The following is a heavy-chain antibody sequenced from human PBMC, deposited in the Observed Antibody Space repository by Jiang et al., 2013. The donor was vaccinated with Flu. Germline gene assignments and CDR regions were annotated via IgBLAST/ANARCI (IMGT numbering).Heavy chain of an antibody. V-gene: IGHV3-33*01. Sequence: RLSCAASGFTFSSYGMHWSQAQARAGVVAVIWYDGSNKYYADSVKGRFTISRDNSKNTLYLQMNSLRAEDTAVYYCARDQACGGYCSSTITNPLFDIWGQGTMVTVSS. CDR3: ARDQACGGYCSSTITNPLFDI. D-gene: IGHD2-2*01. J-gene: IGHJ3*02. CDR2: IWYDGSNK. CDR1: GFTFSSYG.